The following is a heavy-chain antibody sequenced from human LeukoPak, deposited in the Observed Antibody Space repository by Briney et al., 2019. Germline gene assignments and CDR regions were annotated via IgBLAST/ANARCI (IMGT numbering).Heavy chain of an antibody. Sequence: MTGGSLRLSCAASGFTFSSYAMSWIRQPPGKGLEWIGEINHSGSTNYNPSLKSRVTISVDTSKNQFSLKLSSVTAADTAVYYCARGRGPYCSSTSCYGYYYYYMDVWGKGTTVTVSS. V-gene: IGHV4-34*01. CDR1: GFTFSSYA. CDR2: INHSGST. CDR3: ARGRGPYCSSTSCYGYYYYYMDV. J-gene: IGHJ6*03. D-gene: IGHD2-2*01.